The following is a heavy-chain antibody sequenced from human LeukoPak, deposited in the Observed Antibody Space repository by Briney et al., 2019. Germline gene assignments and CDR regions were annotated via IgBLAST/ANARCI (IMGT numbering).Heavy chain of an antibody. Sequence: PGGSLRLTCAASGFTVSSNYMNWVRQAPGKGLEWVSVIYSGGNTYYADSVKGRFTISRDNSKNTVYLQMNSLRAEDTAVYYCARKSRGVYWGQGTLVTVSS. D-gene: IGHD3-10*01. CDR2: IYSGGNT. J-gene: IGHJ4*02. CDR1: GFTVSSNY. V-gene: IGHV3-66*01. CDR3: ARKSRGVY.